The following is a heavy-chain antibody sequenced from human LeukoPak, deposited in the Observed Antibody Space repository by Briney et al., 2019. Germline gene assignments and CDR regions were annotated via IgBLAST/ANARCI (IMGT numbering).Heavy chain of an antibody. CDR3: ARGPHLAAAWVYYYYGMDV. J-gene: IGHJ6*02. CDR1: GYTFTGCY. V-gene: IGHV1-2*06. CDR2: INPNSGGT. D-gene: IGHD6-13*01. Sequence: ASVKVSCKASGYTFTGCYMHWVRQAPGQGLEWMGRINPNSGGTNYAQKFQGRVTMTRDTSISTAYMELSRLRSDDTAVYYCARGPHLAAAWVYYYYGMDVWGQGTTVTVSS.